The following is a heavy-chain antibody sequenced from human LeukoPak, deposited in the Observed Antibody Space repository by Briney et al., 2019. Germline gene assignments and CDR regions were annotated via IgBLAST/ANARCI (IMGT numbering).Heavy chain of an antibody. V-gene: IGHV3-23*01. Sequence: GGTLRLSCAASGFTFSSYGMTWVRQAPGKGLEWVSTINTSGYSTYYADSVKGRFTISRDNSKNTLFLQMNSLRAGDTALYYCAKSTGTRTFGYWGQGTLVTVSS. CDR1: GFTFSSYG. CDR3: AKSTGTRTFGY. D-gene: IGHD1-1*01. J-gene: IGHJ4*02. CDR2: INTSGYST.